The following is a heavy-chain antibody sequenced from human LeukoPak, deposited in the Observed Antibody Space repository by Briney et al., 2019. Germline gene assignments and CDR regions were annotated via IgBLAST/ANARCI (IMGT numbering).Heavy chain of an antibody. D-gene: IGHD6-19*01. V-gene: IGHV1-46*01. J-gene: IGHJ4*02. CDR1: GYTFTSYY. Sequence: AASVKVSCKASGYTFTSYYMHWVRQAPGQGLEWMGIINPSGGSTSYAQKFQGRVTMTRDTSTSTVYMELSSLRSEDTAVYYCARERGGSGWYEYYFDYWGQGTLVTVSS. CDR2: INPSGGST. CDR3: ARERGGSGWYEYYFDY.